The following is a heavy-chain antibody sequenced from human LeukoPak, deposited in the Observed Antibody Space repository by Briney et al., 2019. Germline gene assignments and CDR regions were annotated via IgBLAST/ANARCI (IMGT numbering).Heavy chain of an antibody. Sequence: GGSLRLSCEASGFTFSSYDMNWVRQAPGKGLQWISHITQGGSTIYYADSVKGRFTIFRDNAKSSLYLQMDSLRVEHTAIYYCARSRGKYFQRWGQGPLVTVSS. CDR3: ARSRGKYFQR. CDR1: GFTFSSYD. CDR2: ITQGGSTI. D-gene: IGHD3-16*01. V-gene: IGHV3-48*03. J-gene: IGHJ1*01.